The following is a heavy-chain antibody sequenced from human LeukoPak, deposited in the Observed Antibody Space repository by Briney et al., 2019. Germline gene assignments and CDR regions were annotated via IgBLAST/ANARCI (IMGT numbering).Heavy chain of an antibody. CDR3: AKGVVVAPDVTPFDY. Sequence: GGSLRLSCAASGFPVSNDDMSWVRQAPGKGLEWVSGISGRGASKYYADSVKGRFTISRDNSKNTLYLQMNSLRAEDTAVYYCAKGVVVAPDVTPFDYWGQGTLVTVSS. CDR2: ISGRGASK. CDR1: GFPVSNDD. J-gene: IGHJ4*02. D-gene: IGHD2-2*01. V-gene: IGHV3-23*01.